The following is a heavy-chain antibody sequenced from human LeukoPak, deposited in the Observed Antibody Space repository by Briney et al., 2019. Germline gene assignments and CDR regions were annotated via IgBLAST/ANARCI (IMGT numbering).Heavy chain of an antibody. Sequence: PGGSLRLSCTASGFTFGDYAMSWIRQSPGKGLEWIGSIYHSGRTYYNPSLKSRLTISLDTSKNQFSLKLSSVTAADTAVYYCTGKYYYDSSGYYYADYWGQGTLVTVSS. CDR1: GFTFGDYA. CDR2: IYHSGRT. J-gene: IGHJ4*02. V-gene: IGHV4-38-2*02. CDR3: TGKYYYDSSGYYYADY. D-gene: IGHD3-22*01.